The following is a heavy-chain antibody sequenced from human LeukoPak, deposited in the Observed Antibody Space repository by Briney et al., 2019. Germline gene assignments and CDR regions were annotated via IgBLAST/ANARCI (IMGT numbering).Heavy chain of an antibody. Sequence: GGSLRLSCAASGFTFSNAWMSWVRQAPGRGREWAGRIKRRTDGGTTDYAAHVKGRFTISRDDSKNTLFLQMNSLKTVDTAVYYCSTDMPPGYNYDSSGFYRYWGQGTLVTVSS. CDR1: GFTFSNAW. CDR3: STDMPPGYNYDSSGFYRY. CDR2: IKRRTDGGTT. J-gene: IGHJ4*02. V-gene: IGHV3-15*01. D-gene: IGHD3-22*01.